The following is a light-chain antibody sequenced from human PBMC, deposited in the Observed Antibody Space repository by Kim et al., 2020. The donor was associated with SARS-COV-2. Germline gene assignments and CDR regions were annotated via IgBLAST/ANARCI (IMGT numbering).Light chain of an antibody. V-gene: IGLV2-8*01. CDR3: SSYARNNNSL. CDR1: SSDIGTYNY. Sequence: QSALTQPPSASGSPGQSVTISCTGTSSDIGTYNYISWYQQHPGKAPKVMIYEVNKRPSEVPDRFSGSKSGNTASLTVSGLQPEEEADYYCSSYARNNNSLFGGGTQLTV. J-gene: IGLJ2*01. CDR2: EVN.